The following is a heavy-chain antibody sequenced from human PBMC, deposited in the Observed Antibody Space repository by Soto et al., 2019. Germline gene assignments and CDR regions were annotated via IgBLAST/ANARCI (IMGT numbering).Heavy chain of an antibody. V-gene: IGHV3-30*18. Sequence: QVQLVESGGGVVQPGRSLRLSCAASGFTFSNCGMHWVRQAPGKGLEWVAVISYDGSNKYYADYVKGRFTISRDNSKNTLYLQMNSLRAEDTAVYYCAKDSGWYPRAGYFDYWGQGTLVTVSS. CDR2: ISYDGSNK. D-gene: IGHD6-19*01. CDR1: GFTFSNCG. CDR3: AKDSGWYPRAGYFDY. J-gene: IGHJ4*02.